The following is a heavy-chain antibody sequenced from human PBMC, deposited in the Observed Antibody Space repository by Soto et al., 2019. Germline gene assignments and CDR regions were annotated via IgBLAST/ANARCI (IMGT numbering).Heavy chain of an antibody. CDR1: GFTFSSYA. V-gene: IGHV3-23*01. Sequence: SLRLSCAASGFTFSSYAMSWVRQAPGKGLEWVSDISGSGGSTYYADSVKGRFTISRDNSKNTLYLQMNSLRAEDTAVYYFAKSLQQLANIEAFDIWGQGTMVTV. J-gene: IGHJ3*02. D-gene: IGHD6-13*01. CDR3: AKSLQQLANIEAFDI. CDR2: ISGSGGST.